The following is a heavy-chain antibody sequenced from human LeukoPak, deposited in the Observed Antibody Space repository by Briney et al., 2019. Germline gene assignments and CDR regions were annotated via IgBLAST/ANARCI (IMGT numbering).Heavy chain of an antibody. Sequence: GASVKVSCKASGYTFTGYYMHWVRQAPGQGLEWMGWISPNSGGTNYAQKFQGRVTMTRDTSISTAYMELSRLRSDDTAVYYCARAEWLRDENYYYYYYMDVWGKGTTVTVSS. CDR1: GYTFTGYY. CDR3: ARAEWLRDENYYYYYYMDV. D-gene: IGHD5-12*01. J-gene: IGHJ6*03. V-gene: IGHV1-2*02. CDR2: ISPNSGGT.